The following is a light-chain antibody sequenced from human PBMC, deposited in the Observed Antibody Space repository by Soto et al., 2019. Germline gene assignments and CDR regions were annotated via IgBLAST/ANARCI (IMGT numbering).Light chain of an antibody. CDR1: QAISSY. Sequence: DIQMTQGTSFLSASAGDRVSITCRASQAISSYLAWYQQKPGRAPKLVIYAASTLQSGVPSRFSGSGSGTEFTLTITSLKHEDFATYYCQQLNSFPITFGQGTRLEIK. CDR2: AAS. V-gene: IGKV1-9*01. J-gene: IGKJ5*01. CDR3: QQLNSFPIT.